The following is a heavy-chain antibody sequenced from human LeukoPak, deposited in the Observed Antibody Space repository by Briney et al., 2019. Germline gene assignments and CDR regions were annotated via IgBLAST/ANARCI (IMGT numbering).Heavy chain of an antibody. CDR2: INHSGST. D-gene: IGHD6-19*01. J-gene: IGHJ5*02. Sequence: SSETLSLTCAVYSGSFSGYYWSWIRQPPGKGLEWIGEINHSGSTNYNPSLKSRVTISVDTSKNQFSLKLSSVTAADTAVYYCARGAIAVAGTTFDPWGQGTLVTVSS. CDR1: SGSFSGYY. V-gene: IGHV4-34*01. CDR3: ARGAIAVAGTTFDP.